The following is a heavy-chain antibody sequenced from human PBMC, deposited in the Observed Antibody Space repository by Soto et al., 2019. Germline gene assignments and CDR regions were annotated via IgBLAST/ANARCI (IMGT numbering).Heavy chain of an antibody. CDR1: GYTFTHYY. CDR2: INPASGST. V-gene: IGHV1-46*01. J-gene: IGHJ4*02. D-gene: IGHD6-13*01. Sequence: HVQLVQSGAEVKKPGASVKVSCSTSGYTFTHYYIHWVRQAPGQGLEWLAIINPASGSTNYAQDFQGRVTLTMDTSTTTVYMELSGLRAEDTAIFYCARDLAAGDHWGQGTLVTVSS. CDR3: ARDLAAGDH.